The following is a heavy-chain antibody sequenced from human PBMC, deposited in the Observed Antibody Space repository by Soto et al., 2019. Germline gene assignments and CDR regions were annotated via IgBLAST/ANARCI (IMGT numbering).Heavy chain of an antibody. D-gene: IGHD3-10*02. Sequence: ASVKVSCKASGYTFTSYGISWVRQAPGQGLEWMGWISAYNGNTNYAQKLQGRVTMTTDTSTSTAYMELRSLRSDDTAVYYCARDASYYVRLYYFDYWDQGTLVTVSS. CDR1: GYTFTSYG. J-gene: IGHJ4*02. V-gene: IGHV1-18*01. CDR2: ISAYNGNT. CDR3: ARDASYYVRLYYFDY.